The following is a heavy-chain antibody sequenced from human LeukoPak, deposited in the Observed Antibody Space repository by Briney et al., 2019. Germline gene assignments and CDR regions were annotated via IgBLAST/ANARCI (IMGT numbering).Heavy chain of an antibody. J-gene: IGHJ4*02. Sequence: ASVKVSCTASGYTFTSYDFNWLRQATGQGPEWMGWMNPNSGATGYAQKFQGRVTMTRSASINTAYMELTDLRSEDTAVYYCAGAPRSWGFDYWGQGTLVTVSS. CDR2: MNPNSGAT. V-gene: IGHV1-8*01. CDR1: GYTFTSYD. D-gene: IGHD7-27*01. CDR3: AGAPRSWGFDY.